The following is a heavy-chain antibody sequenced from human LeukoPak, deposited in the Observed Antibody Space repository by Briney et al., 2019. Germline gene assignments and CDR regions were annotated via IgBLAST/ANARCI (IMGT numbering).Heavy chain of an antibody. V-gene: IGHV3-30-3*02. J-gene: IGHJ5*02. CDR3: AKTPLGSGVFDP. CDR1: GFTFSSYA. Sequence: GGSLRLSCAASGFTFSSYAMHWVRQAPGKGLEWVAVISYDGSNKYYADSVKGRFTISRDNSKNTLYLQMNSLRAEDTAVYYCAKTPLGSGVFDPWGQGTLVTVSS. D-gene: IGHD3-10*01. CDR2: ISYDGSNK.